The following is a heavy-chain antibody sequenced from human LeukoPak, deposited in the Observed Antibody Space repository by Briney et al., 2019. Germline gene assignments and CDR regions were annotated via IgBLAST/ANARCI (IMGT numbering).Heavy chain of an antibody. J-gene: IGHJ4*02. CDR1: GGSISRSRYY. CDR3: ARVVDDYVWGDYPELFDY. CDR2: IYYSGST. V-gene: IGHV4-39*07. D-gene: IGHD3-16*02. Sequence: PSETLSLTCTVSGGSISRSRYYWGWIRQPPEKGLEWIGSIYYSGSTYYTPSLKSRVTISVDTSKNQFSLKLSSVTAADTAVYYCARVVDDYVWGDYPELFDYWGQGTLVTVSS.